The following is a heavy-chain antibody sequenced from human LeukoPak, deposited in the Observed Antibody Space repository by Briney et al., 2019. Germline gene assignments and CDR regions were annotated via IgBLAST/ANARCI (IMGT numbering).Heavy chain of an antibody. Sequence: EASVTVSCKTSGGTFNNSAMSWVRQAPGQGLEWLGGIMPLFGTAGYAQKFQGRVTITKDESTRTVYLELTSLTSDDTAVYYCARDVHGDYGSGWFDPWGQGTLVSVSS. J-gene: IGHJ5*02. CDR3: ARDVHGDYGSGWFDP. V-gene: IGHV1-69*05. CDR2: IMPLFGTA. D-gene: IGHD4-17*01. CDR1: GGTFNNSA.